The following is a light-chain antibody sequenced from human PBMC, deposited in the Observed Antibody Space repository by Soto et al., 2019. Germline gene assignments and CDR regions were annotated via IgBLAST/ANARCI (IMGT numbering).Light chain of an antibody. V-gene: IGKV3-15*01. Sequence: EIVMTQSPAILSVSPGERATLSCRASQSISRNLAWYQQKPGQAPRLLIYAASTRATGLPARFSGSGSGTEFTLTISSLQSEDFAVYSCQQYNNWPLTFGQGTK. CDR3: QQYNNWPLT. CDR2: AAS. J-gene: IGKJ1*01. CDR1: QSISRN.